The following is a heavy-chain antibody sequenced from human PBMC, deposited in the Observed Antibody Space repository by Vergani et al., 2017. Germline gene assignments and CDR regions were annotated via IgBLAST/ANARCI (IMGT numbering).Heavy chain of an antibody. CDR3: ARNPYCGGDCYSDAFDI. Sequence: QVQLQESGPGLVKPSETLSLTCTVSGGSISSYYWSWIRQPPGKGLEWIGYIYYSGSTNYNPSLKSRVTISVDTSKNQFSLKLSSVTAADTAVYYCARNPYCGGDCYSDAFDIWGQGTMATVSS. V-gene: IGHV4-59*01. CDR2: IYYSGST. D-gene: IGHD2-21*02. J-gene: IGHJ3*02. CDR1: GGSISSYY.